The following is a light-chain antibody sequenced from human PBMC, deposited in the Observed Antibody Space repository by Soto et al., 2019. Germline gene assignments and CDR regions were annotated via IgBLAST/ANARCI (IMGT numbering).Light chain of an antibody. J-gene: IGKJ2*01. CDR2: GAS. CDR3: QQYNNWPYT. CDR1: QSVNSN. V-gene: IGKV3D-15*01. Sequence: IVMTQSPATLSVSPGERGALSCRASQSVNSNLAWYQQKPGQAPRLLIDGASTRATGIPARFSGSGSGTEFTLTISSLQSEDFAVYYCQQYNNWPYTFGQGTKLEIK.